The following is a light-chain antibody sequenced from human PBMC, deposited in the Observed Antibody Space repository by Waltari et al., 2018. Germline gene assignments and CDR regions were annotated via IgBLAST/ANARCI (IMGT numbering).Light chain of an antibody. Sequence: DIVMTQTPPSLSVTPRQPDSLSCRSRQSLLHSNRYTYLFWYLHKPGQSPQLLIYMGSNRASGVPDRFSGSGSGTDFTLKISRVEAEDVGVYYCLQDIQLPHSFGQGTKVEIK. CDR2: MGS. CDR1: QSLLHSNRYTY. V-gene: IGKV2D-29*02. J-gene: IGKJ2*03. CDR3: LQDIQLPHS.